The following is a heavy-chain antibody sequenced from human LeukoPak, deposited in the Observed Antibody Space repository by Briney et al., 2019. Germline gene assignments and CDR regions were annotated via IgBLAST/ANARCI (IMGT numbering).Heavy chain of an antibody. CDR1: GFTFSSYA. CDR2: ISYDGSNK. Sequence: GGSLRLSCAASGFTFSSYAMHWVRQAPGRGLEWVAVISYDGSNKYYADSVKGRFTISRDNSKNTLYLQMNSPRAEDTAVYYCARDDYGGTRYWGQGTLVTVSS. CDR3: ARDDYGGTRY. J-gene: IGHJ4*02. D-gene: IGHD4/OR15-4a*01. V-gene: IGHV3-30-3*01.